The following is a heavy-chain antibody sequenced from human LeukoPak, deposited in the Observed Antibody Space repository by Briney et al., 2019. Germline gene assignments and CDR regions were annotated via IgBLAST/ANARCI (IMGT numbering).Heavy chain of an antibody. CDR2: IIPILGIA. J-gene: IGHJ4*02. CDR3: ARVTHFRDGHIDGFDY. CDR1: GYTFTSYG. D-gene: IGHD5-24*01. Sequence: VASVKVSCKASGYTFTSYGISWVRQAPGQGLEWMGRIIPILGIANYAQKFQGRVTITADKSTSTAYMELSSLRSEDTAVYYCARVTHFRDGHIDGFDYWGQGTLVTVSS. V-gene: IGHV1-69*04.